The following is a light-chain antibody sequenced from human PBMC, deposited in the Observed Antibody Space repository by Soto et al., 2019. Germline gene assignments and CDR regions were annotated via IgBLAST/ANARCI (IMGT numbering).Light chain of an antibody. CDR1: QSISSW. CDR2: DAS. Sequence: DIQMTQYPSTLPASVGGRVTITCRASQSISSWLAWYQQKPGKAPKLLIYDASTLESGVPSRFSGSGSGTEFTLTISSLQPDDFATYYCQQYNSFPRTFGQGTKVDIK. J-gene: IGKJ1*01. CDR3: QQYNSFPRT. V-gene: IGKV1-5*01.